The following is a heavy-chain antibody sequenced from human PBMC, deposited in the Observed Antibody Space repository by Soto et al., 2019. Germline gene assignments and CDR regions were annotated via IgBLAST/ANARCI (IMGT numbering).Heavy chain of an antibody. Sequence: SETLSLTCTVSGGSISSYYWSWIRQPPGKGLEWIGYIYYSGSTNYNPSLKSRVTISVDRSKNQFSLKLSSVTAADTAVYYCASSMSGSSLYGMDVWGQGTTVTVSS. V-gene: IGHV4-59*12. CDR2: IYYSGST. CDR1: GGSISSYY. CDR3: ASSMSGSSLYGMDV. D-gene: IGHD1-26*01. J-gene: IGHJ6*02.